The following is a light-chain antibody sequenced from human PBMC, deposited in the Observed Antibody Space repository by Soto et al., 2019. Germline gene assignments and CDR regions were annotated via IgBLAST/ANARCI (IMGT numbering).Light chain of an antibody. J-gene: IGKJ1*01. CDR2: GAS. CDR1: QSVSSSY. CDR3: QQYGGSPKWT. Sequence: EIVLTQSPGTLSLSPGERATLSCRASQSVSSSYLASYQQKPSQAPRLLIYGASSRAAAIPDSFSGGGSGTDFNLTISRLEPEDFAVYYCQQYGGSPKWTFGQGTKVEIK. V-gene: IGKV3-20*01.